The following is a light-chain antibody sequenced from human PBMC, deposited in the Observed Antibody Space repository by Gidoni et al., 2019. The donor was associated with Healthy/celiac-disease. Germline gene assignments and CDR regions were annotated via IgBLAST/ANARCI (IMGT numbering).Light chain of an antibody. J-gene: IGKJ1*01. CDR2: LGS. Sequence: DIVMTQSPLSLPVTPGEPASISCRSSHSLLHSNGYNYLDWYLQKPGQSPQLLIYLGSNRASGVPDRFSGSGSVTDFTLKISRVEAEDVGVYYCMQALQTPRTFGQGTKVEIK. CDR3: MQALQTPRT. V-gene: IGKV2-28*01. CDR1: HSLLHSNGYNY.